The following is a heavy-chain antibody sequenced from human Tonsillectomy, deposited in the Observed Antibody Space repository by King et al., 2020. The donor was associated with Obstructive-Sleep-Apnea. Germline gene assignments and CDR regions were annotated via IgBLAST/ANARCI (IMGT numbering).Heavy chain of an antibody. Sequence: VQLVESGAEVKKPGASVKVSCKASGYTFTGYYIHWVRQAPGQGLEWMGWINPNSGGTNYAQKFQGWVTMTRDTSISTAYMELSRLRSDDTAVYYCARAQDGYNYFAFDIWGQGTMVTVSS. D-gene: IGHD5-24*01. CDR3: ARAQDGYNYFAFDI. CDR2: INPNSGGT. CDR1: GYTFTGYY. J-gene: IGHJ3*02. V-gene: IGHV1-2*04.